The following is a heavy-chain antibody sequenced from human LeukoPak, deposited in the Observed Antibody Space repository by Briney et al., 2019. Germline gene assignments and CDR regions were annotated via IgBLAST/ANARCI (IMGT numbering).Heavy chain of an antibody. V-gene: IGHV4-39*07. CDR2: IFYSGST. Sequence: SETLSLTCTVSGGSISTSNYYWGWIRQPPGKGLEWIGNIFYSGSTYYSPSLRSRVTISLDTSRNQFSLKLNSVTAADTAVYYCARSERITMVRGAQDYYYYMDVWGKGTTVTISS. J-gene: IGHJ6*03. CDR3: ARSERITMVRGAQDYYYYMDV. CDR1: GGSISTSNYY. D-gene: IGHD3-10*01.